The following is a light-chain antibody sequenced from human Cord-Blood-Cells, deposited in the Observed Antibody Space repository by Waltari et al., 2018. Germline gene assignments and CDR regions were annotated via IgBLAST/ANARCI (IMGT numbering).Light chain of an antibody. CDR2: GKN. V-gene: IGLV3-19*01. CDR1: SLRSYY. CDR3: NSRDSSGNVV. J-gene: IGLJ2*01. Sequence: SSELTQDPAVSVALGQTVRITCQGDSLRSYYASWYQQKPGQAPVLVSYGKNDRPSGIPYRFSGSSSGNTASLTITGAQAEDEADYYCNSRDSSGNVVFGGGTKLTVL.